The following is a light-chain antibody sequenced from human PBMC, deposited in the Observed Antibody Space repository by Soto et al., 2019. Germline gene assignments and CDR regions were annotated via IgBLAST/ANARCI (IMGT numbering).Light chain of an antibody. V-gene: IGKV2-28*01. CDR3: MQTLQTPFT. CDR1: QSLLHSDGYKY. CDR2: LGS. Sequence: DIVLTQSPLSLPVTPGEPASISCKSSQSLLHSDGYKYLDWYMQKAGQSPQLLIYLGSHRASGVPDRLSGSGSGTDFTLKISKLEADDVGVYYCMQTLQTPFTFGPGTKVDIK. J-gene: IGKJ3*01.